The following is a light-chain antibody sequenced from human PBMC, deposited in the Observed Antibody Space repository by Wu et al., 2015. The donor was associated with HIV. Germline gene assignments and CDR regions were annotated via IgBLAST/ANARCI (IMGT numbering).Light chain of an antibody. V-gene: IGKV3-20*01. J-gene: IGKJ2*03. CDR3: QQYGSSPR. Sequence: EIVLTQSPGTLSLSPGERATLSCRASQSISSRHLAWYQQKPGQPPRPLIYLASSRATGTPDRFSGSGSGTDFTLTISRLEPEDFAVYYCQQYGSSPRFGQGTKLEIK. CDR2: LAS. CDR1: QSISSRH.